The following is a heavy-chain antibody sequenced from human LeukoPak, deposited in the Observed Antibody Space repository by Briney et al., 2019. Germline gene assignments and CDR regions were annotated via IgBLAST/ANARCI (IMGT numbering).Heavy chain of an antibody. V-gene: IGHV1-46*01. D-gene: IGHD1-26*01. Sequence: ASVKVSCKASGYTFTSYYMHWVRQAPGQGLEWMGIINPSGGSTSYAQKFQGRVTMTRDTSISTAYMELSRLRSDDTAVYYCARAVIVGAISFDPWGQGTLVTVSS. CDR1: GYTFTSYY. CDR2: INPSGGST. CDR3: ARAVIVGAISFDP. J-gene: IGHJ5*02.